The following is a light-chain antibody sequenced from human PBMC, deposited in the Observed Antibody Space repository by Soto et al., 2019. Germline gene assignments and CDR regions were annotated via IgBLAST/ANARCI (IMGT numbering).Light chain of an antibody. CDR1: SSDIGAYKY. J-gene: IGLJ1*01. CDR2: DVS. CDR3: CSYAGNLYV. V-gene: IGLV2-11*01. Sequence: QSALTQPRSVSGSPGQSVTISCTGTSSDIGAYKYVSWYQQHPGEAPKTMIYDVSKRPSRVPDRFSGSKSGNTASLTISGLQAEDEADYYCCSYAGNLYVFGSGTKLTVL.